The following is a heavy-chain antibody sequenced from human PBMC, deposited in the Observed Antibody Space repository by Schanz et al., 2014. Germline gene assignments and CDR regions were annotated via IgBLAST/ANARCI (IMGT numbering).Heavy chain of an antibody. Sequence: DVQLLESGGGLVQPGGSLRLSCAASGFTFTNYAMSWVRQAPGKGLEWVSLISDSGDTAYYADSVKSRFTISRDNSRNTLYLQMNSLRAEDTAVYYCARDGYSVVVISPTESFDIWGQGTMVAVSP. D-gene: IGHD2-21*01. CDR1: GFTFTNYA. J-gene: IGHJ3*02. CDR3: ARDGYSVVVISPTESFDI. V-gene: IGHV3-23*01. CDR2: ISDSGDTA.